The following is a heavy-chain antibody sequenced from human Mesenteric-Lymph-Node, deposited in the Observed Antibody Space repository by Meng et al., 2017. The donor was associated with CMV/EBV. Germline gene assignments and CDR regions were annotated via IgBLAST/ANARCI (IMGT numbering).Heavy chain of an antibody. J-gene: IGHJ4*02. CDR2: IYYSGST. CDR1: DSSSSSSYY. V-gene: IGHV4-39*01. D-gene: IGHD3-3*01. CDR3: ARHRREGSGYYPYFDY. Sequence: DSSSSSSYYWDWIRQPPGKGLKWIGNIYYSGSTYYNPSLKSRITMSIDTSKNQFSLKLSSVTAADTAVYYCARHRREGSGYYPYFDYWGQGTLVTVSS.